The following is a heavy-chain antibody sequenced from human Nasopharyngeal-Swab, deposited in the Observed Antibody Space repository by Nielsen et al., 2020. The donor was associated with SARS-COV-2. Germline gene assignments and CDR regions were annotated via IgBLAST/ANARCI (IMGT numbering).Heavy chain of an antibody. Sequence: GESLKISCAASGFTFGDHGMSWVRQAPGKGLEWLGFTRRNDSGGTTEYAASVKGRVTITRDDSKSIAYLEINSLKTEDTAVYYCTRESCSGGNCYWGDYFDYWGQGTLVTVSS. J-gene: IGHJ4*02. CDR2: TRRNDSGGTT. V-gene: IGHV3-49*04. CDR3: TRESCSGGNCYWGDYFDY. D-gene: IGHD2-15*01. CDR1: GFTFGDHG.